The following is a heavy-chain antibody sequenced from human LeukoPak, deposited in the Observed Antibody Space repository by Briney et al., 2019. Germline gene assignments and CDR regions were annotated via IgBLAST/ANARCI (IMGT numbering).Heavy chain of an antibody. CDR2: IYYSGST. J-gene: IGHJ4*02. D-gene: IGHD1-26*01. CDR1: GGSISSYY. Sequence: TSETLSLTCTVSGGSISSYYWSWIRQPPGKGLEWIGYIYYSGSTNYNPSLKSRVTISVDTSKNQFSLKLSSVTAADTAVYYCARAREGGSYLNFDYWGQGTLVTVSS. V-gene: IGHV4-59*01. CDR3: ARAREGGSYLNFDY.